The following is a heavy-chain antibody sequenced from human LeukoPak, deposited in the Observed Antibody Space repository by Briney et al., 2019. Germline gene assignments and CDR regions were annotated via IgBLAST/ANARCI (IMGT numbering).Heavy chain of an antibody. Sequence: PGGSLRLSCVVSGFKFGSHEMSWVRQAPGKGLEWVSYIGGSGSPTHYADSVKGRFTVSRNNAKNSLYLQLNNLRAEDTAVYYCAGEIIPTPDTFDIWGQGTVVTVSS. CDR1: GFKFGSHE. D-gene: IGHD2-15*01. CDR3: AGEIIPTPDTFDI. J-gene: IGHJ3*02. CDR2: IGGSGSPT. V-gene: IGHV3-48*03.